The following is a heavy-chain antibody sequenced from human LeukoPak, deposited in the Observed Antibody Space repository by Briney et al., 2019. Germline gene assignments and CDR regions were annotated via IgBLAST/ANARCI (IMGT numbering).Heavy chain of an antibody. D-gene: IGHD2-2*01. Sequence: GASVKVSCKTSRYTFTDYYMHWVRQAPGQGLEWMGWINPNSGGTNYAQKFQGRVTMTRDTSISTAYMELSRLRSDDTAVYYCARGGWSLGYCSSSSCLDWFDHWGQGTLATVSS. J-gene: IGHJ5*02. CDR2: INPNSGGT. CDR1: RYTFTDYY. CDR3: ARGGWSLGYCSSSSCLDWFDH. V-gene: IGHV1-2*02.